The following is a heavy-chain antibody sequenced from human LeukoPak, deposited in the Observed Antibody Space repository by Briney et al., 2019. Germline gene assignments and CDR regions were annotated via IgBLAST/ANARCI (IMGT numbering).Heavy chain of an antibody. D-gene: IGHD3-10*01. CDR1: GFTFSSYG. CDR2: ISYDGSNK. V-gene: IGHV3-30*03. J-gene: IGHJ4*02. Sequence: PGRSLRLSCAASGFTFSSYGMHWVRQAPGKGLEWVAVISYDGSNKYYADSVKGRFTISRDNAKNSLYLQMNSLRAEDTAVYYCARRGSGSYPSLDYWGQGTLVTVSS. CDR3: ARRGSGSYPSLDY.